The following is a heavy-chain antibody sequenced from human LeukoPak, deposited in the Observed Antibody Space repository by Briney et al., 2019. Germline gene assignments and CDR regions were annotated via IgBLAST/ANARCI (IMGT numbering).Heavy chain of an antibody. CDR2: ISSRGSYI. D-gene: IGHD5-18*01. V-gene: IGHV3-21*01. Sequence: GGSLRLSCAASGITVSSNYMSWVRQAPGKGLEWVSSISSRGSYIYNADSVKGRFTISRDNAKSSLYLQMNSLRAEDTALYYCARVRIQPWPGAFDIWGQGTMVTVSS. CDR1: GITVSSNY. J-gene: IGHJ3*02. CDR3: ARVRIQPWPGAFDI.